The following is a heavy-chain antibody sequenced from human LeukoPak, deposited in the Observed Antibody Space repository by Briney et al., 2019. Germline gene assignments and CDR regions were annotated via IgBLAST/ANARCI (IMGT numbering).Heavy chain of an antibody. D-gene: IGHD6-25*01. CDR1: RFAFSVYE. J-gene: IGHJ4*02. CDR2: ISSSGGTR. Sequence: PGGSLRLACAPSRFAFSVYEMYWVRQAPGKGLEWIAYISSSGGTRHYADSVRGRFTISRDNAKNSLYLQMNSLRAEDTAVYYCSTLTAASDFDYGVWGAVVTVSS. V-gene: IGHV3-48*03. CDR3: STLTAASDFDY.